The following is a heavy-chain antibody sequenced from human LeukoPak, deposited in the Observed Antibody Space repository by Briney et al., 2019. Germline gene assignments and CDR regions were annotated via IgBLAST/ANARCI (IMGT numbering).Heavy chain of an antibody. J-gene: IGHJ5*02. CDR1: GFNFSSFW. Sequence: GGSLRLSCAAPGFNFSSFWMSWVRQAPGKGLERVANINQDGSGKYYVDSVKGRFIISRDNAQNSLYLQMNTLRAEDTAVYYCARDNWGSPSHWFDPWGQGTLVTVSS. CDR2: INQDGSGK. CDR3: ARDNWGSPSHWFDP. D-gene: IGHD7-27*01. V-gene: IGHV3-7*01.